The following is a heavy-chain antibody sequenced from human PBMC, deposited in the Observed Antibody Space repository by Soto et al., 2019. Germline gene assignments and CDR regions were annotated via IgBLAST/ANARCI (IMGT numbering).Heavy chain of an antibody. Sequence: PGGSLRLSCAASGFSISDYELHWVRQAPGRGLEWVSYISSSGSTIYYADSVRGRFTISRNNAKNSLYLQMNSLRAEDTAVYYCARSRIAYWGQGTLVTVSS. J-gene: IGHJ4*02. CDR2: ISSSGSTI. CDR3: ARSRIAY. D-gene: IGHD3-16*02. V-gene: IGHV3-48*03. CDR1: GFSISDYE.